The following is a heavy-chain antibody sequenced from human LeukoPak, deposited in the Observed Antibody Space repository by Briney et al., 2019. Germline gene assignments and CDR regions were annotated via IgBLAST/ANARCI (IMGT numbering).Heavy chain of an antibody. J-gene: IGHJ4*02. CDR2: IGSSVTPI. Sequence: TGGSLRLSCAASGLNIRTYEVKWARQAPGEGREWLSFIGSSVTPIYYRDSVEGRLTISRDNAKNSVFPHMNSLRGEDSCVYYCSGTFWSTLPHLDCWGQGTVVTVSP. V-gene: IGHV3-48*03. D-gene: IGHD3-3*01. CDR3: SGTFWSTLPHLDC. CDR1: GLNIRTYE.